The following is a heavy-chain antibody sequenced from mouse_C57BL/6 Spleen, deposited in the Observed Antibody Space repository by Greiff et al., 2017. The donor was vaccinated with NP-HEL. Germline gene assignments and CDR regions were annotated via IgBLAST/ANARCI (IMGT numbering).Heavy chain of an antibody. CDR1: GYTFTDYY. Sequence: EVQLQQSGPELVKPGASVKISCKASGYTFTDYYMNWVKQSHGKSLEWIGDINPNNGGTSYNQKFKGKATLTVDKSSSTAYMELRSLTSEDSAVYYCARIGTTVVEDFDYWGQGTTLTVSS. CDR2: INPNNGGT. V-gene: IGHV1-26*01. J-gene: IGHJ2*01. D-gene: IGHD1-1*01. CDR3: ARIGTTVVEDFDY.